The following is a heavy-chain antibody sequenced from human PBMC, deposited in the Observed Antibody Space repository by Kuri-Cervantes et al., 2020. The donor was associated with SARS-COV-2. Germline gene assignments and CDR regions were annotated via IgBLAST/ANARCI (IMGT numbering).Heavy chain of an antibody. CDR2: ISAYNGNT. V-gene: IGHV1-18*01. CDR3: ARDAGYYDSSGYRYYFDY. D-gene: IGHD3-22*01. CDR1: GYTFTSYG. Sequence: ASVKVSCKASGYTFTSYGISWVRQAPGQGLEWMGWISAYNGNTNYAQKLQGRVTMTTDTSTSTAYMELRSLRSDDTVVYYCARDAGYYDSSGYRYYFDYWGQGTLVTVSS. J-gene: IGHJ4*02.